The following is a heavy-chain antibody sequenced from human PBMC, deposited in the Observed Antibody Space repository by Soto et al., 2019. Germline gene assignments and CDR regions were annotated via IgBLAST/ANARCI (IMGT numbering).Heavy chain of an antibody. CDR3: VAGQYFFDY. CDR2: ISYDGSNK. D-gene: IGHD6-19*01. Sequence: QVQLVESGGGVVQPGRSLRLSCAASGFSFSSYGMQWVRQAPGKGLEWVAVISYDGSNKYYADSVKDRFTISRDNSKKTLYLQMNSLRADDTAVYYCVAGQYFFDYCCQGTLVTVSS. CDR1: GFSFSSYG. V-gene: IGHV3-30*03. J-gene: IGHJ4*02.